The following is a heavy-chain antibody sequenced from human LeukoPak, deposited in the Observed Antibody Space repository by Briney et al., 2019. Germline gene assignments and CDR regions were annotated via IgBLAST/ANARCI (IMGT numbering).Heavy chain of an antibody. V-gene: IGHV3-53*01. J-gene: IGHJ3*02. CDR1: GFTVSSNY. CDR3: ARGSLTDAFDI. CDR2: IYSGGST. Sequence: GGSLRLSCAASGFTVSSNYMSWVRQAPGKGLEWVSVIYSGGSTYYADSVKGRFTISRDNSKNTLHLQMSSLRAEDTAVYYCARGSLTDAFDIWGQGTMVTVSS.